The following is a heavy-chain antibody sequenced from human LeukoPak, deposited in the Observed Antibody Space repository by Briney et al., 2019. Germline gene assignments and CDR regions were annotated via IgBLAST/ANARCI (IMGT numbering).Heavy chain of an antibody. CDR1: GGSISSYY. CDR2: IYHSGST. J-gene: IGHJ6*03. Sequence: PSETLSLTCTVSGGSISSYYWSWIRQPPGKGLEWIGSIYHSGSTYYNPSLKSRVTISVDTSKNQFSLKLRSVTAADTAVYYCARVRYDSSGYIYYYMDVWGKGTTVTISS. V-gene: IGHV4-38-2*02. D-gene: IGHD3-22*01. CDR3: ARVRYDSSGYIYYYMDV.